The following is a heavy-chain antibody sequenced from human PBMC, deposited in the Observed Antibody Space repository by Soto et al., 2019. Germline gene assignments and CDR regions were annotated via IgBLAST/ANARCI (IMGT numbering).Heavy chain of an antibody. CDR2: ISANSGDT. CDR1: GYTFSSYG. Sequence: QVQLVQSGAEVKEPGASVRVSCKASGYTFSSYGFSWVRQAPGQGLEWVAWISANSGDTNSAQKFQGRVTLTTDTSPSTAYMELRDLTSDGTAIYNCAGEFPGSCCGPSRIYIDFWGQGTLVTVSS. D-gene: IGHD2-21*01. V-gene: IGHV1-18*01. J-gene: IGHJ4*02. CDR3: AGEFPGSCCGPSRIYIDF.